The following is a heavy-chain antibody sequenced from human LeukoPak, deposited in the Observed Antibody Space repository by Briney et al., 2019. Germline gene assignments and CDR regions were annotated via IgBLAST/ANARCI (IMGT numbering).Heavy chain of an antibody. J-gene: IGHJ3*02. Sequence: ASVKVSCKASGYTFTSYYIHWVRQAPGQGLEWMGVINPSGGSTTYAQKFQGRITMTRDTSTSTVYMEVSSLRSEDTAVYYCEREDGSGFGAFEIWGQGTMVTVSS. D-gene: IGHD3-22*01. CDR3: EREDGSGFGAFEI. CDR1: GYTFTSYY. CDR2: INPSGGST. V-gene: IGHV1-46*01.